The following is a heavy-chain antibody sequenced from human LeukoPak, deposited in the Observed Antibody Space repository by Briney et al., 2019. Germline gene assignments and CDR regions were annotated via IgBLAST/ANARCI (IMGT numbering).Heavy chain of an antibody. D-gene: IGHD3-10*02. J-gene: IGHJ4*02. CDR3: ARDPSDYYVTNYFDY. Sequence: PGGSLRLSCAASGFTFDDYGMSWVRQAPGKGLEWVANIKQDGSEKYYVDSVKGRFTISRDNAKNSLYLQMNSLRAEDTAVYYCARDPSDYYVTNYFDYWGQGTLVTVSS. V-gene: IGHV3-7*01. CDR2: IKQDGSEK. CDR1: GFTFDDYG.